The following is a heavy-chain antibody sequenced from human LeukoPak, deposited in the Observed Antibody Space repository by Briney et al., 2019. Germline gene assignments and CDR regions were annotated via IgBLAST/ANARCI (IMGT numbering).Heavy chain of an antibody. CDR3: AKARGYNYAYSYYFDY. CDR1: GFSFSSYG. Sequence: PGGSLRLSCAASGFSFSSYGMHWVRQAPGKGLEWVSFVSPDGSREYYGDSVKGRFTISRDNSKNTLFLELNSLRAEDTAVYYCAKARGYNYAYSYYFDYWGQGTLVTVSS. CDR2: VSPDGSRE. V-gene: IGHV3-30*18. D-gene: IGHD5-18*01. J-gene: IGHJ4*02.